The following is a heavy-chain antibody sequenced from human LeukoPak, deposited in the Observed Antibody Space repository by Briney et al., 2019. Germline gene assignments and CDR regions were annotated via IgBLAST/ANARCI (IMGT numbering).Heavy chain of an antibody. J-gene: IGHJ4*02. CDR2: IWPSGST. CDR3: AREANIAARRGLFVY. V-gene: IGHV4-61*09. D-gene: IGHD6-6*01. Sequence: SETLSLTCTVSGGSISSGSDYWSWIRQPAGEGLEWVGHIWPSGSTNYNPSLKNRVIMAVDKSKNQFSLKLSSVTAADTAVYYCAREANIAARRGLFVYWGQGTLVTVSS. CDR1: GGSISSGSDY.